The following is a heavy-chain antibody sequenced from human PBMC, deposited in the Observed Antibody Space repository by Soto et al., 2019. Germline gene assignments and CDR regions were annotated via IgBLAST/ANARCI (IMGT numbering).Heavy chain of an antibody. CDR2: ISGSGGST. V-gene: IGHV3-23*01. CDR1: GFTFSSYA. J-gene: IGHJ6*02. CDR3: AKRGIVVVVAARGNYYYGMDV. Sequence: VGSLRLSCAASGFTFSSYAMSWVRQAPGKGLEWVSAISGSGGSTYYADSVKGRFTISRDNSKNTLYLQMNSLRAEDTAVYYCAKRGIVVVVAARGNYYYGMDVWGQGTTVTVSS. D-gene: IGHD2-15*01.